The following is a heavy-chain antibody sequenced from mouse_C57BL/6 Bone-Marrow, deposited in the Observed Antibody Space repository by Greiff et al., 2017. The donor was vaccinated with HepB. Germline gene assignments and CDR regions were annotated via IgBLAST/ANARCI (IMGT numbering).Heavy chain of an antibody. Sequence: EVKLMESGGDLVKPGGSLKLSCAASGFTFSSYGMSWVRQAPDKRLEWVATISSGGSYIYYPDSVKGRFTISRDNAKNTLYLQMSSLKSEDTAMYYCARAGNLGHWFAYWGQGTLVTVSA. V-gene: IGHV5-6*01. CDR3: ARAGNLGHWFAY. CDR2: ISSGGSYI. CDR1: GFTFSSYG. J-gene: IGHJ3*01. D-gene: IGHD4-1*01.